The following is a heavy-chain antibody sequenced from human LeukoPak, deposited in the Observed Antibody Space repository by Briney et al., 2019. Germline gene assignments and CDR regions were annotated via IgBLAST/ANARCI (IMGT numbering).Heavy chain of an antibody. CDR1: GFTFSSYS. V-gene: IGHV3-48*04. CDR2: ISSSSTTI. CDR3: ARGGPVLLWFGAPYNWFDP. J-gene: IGHJ5*02. Sequence: PGGSLRLSCAASGFTFSSYSMNWVRQAPGEGLGWVSYISSSSTTIYYADSVKGRFTISRDNAKNSLYLQMNSLRAEDTAVYYCARGGPVLLWFGAPYNWFDPWGQGTLVTVSS. D-gene: IGHD3-10*01.